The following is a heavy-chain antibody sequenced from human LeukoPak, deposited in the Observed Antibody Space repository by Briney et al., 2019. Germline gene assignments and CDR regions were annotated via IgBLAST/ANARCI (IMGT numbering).Heavy chain of an antibody. J-gene: IGHJ4*02. CDR1: GGSISSYY. CDR2: IYTSGST. V-gene: IGHV4-4*07. CDR3: ARCRIPYDSSGYYNRGIYYFDY. D-gene: IGHD3-22*01. Sequence: SETLSLTCTVSGGSISSYYWSWIRQPAGKGLEWIGRIYTSGSTNYNPSLKSRVTMSVDTSKNQFSLQLSSVTAADTAVYYCARCRIPYDSSGYYNRGIYYFDYWGQGTLVTVSS.